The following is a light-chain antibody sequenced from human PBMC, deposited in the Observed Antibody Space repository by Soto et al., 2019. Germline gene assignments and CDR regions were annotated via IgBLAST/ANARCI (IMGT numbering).Light chain of an antibody. CDR3: ASWDNSLNGLYV. CDR1: SSNIGSHP. CDR2: GDN. V-gene: IGLV1-44*01. Sequence: QSVLTQPPSASGTPGQSGSISCSGSSSNIGSHPVNWYQQLPGTAPKLLLYGDNQRPSGVPDRFSGSKSGTSASLAISGLQSEDEAHYYCASWDNSLNGLYVFGTGTKVTVL. J-gene: IGLJ1*01.